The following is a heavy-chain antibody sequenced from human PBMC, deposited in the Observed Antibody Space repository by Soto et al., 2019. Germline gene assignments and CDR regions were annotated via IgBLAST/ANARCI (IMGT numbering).Heavy chain of an antibody. J-gene: IGHJ4*02. CDR1: GYSFTAYY. CDR3: TRDLRVREYYALHS. D-gene: IGHD3-10*01. CDR2: MNPNSGGT. V-gene: IGHV1-2*02. Sequence: QVQLVQSGAEVKKPGASVKVSCKASGYSFTAYYIHWVRQAPGQGLEWMGWMNPNSGGTDYAQKFQGRVTMTRDTSISTAYMGLSSPRSDYTAGDYCTRDLRVREYYALHSWGQGTLVSVSS.